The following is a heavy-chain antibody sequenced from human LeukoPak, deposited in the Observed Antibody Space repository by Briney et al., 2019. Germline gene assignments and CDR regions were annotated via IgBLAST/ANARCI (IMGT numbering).Heavy chain of an antibody. D-gene: IGHD3-10*01. CDR3: ARGPAPFGGSDAFDI. CDR2: IWYDGGNK. V-gene: IGHV3-33*01. Sequence: GRSLRLSCAASGLTFSSYGMHWVRQAPGKGLEWVAVIWYDGGNKYYADSVKGRFTISRDNSKNTLYLQMNSLRAEDTAVYYCARGPAPFGGSDAFDIWGQGTMVTVSS. J-gene: IGHJ3*02. CDR1: GLTFSSYG.